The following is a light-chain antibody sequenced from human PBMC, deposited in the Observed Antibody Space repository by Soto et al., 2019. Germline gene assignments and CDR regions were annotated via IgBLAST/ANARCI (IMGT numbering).Light chain of an antibody. Sequence: EIVLTQSPGTLSLSPGERATLSCRARQSVSSNYLAWYQQIPGQAPRLLIYGVSSRAAGSPDRFSGSGSGTAFTLTINRLEHEDFAVYYCQQYHNTPLTFGQGTRLANK. V-gene: IGKV3-20*01. CDR3: QQYHNTPLT. J-gene: IGKJ5*01. CDR1: QSVSSNY. CDR2: GVS.